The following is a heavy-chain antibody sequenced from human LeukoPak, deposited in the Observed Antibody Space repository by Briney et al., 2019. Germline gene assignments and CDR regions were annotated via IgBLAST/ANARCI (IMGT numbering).Heavy chain of an antibody. Sequence: SETLSLTCAVYGGSFSGYYWSWIRQPPGKGLEWIGEINHSGSTNYNPSLKSRVTISVDTSKNQFSLKLSSVTAADTAVYYCARYRSRSTRSETATRIEENWFDPWGQGTLVTVSS. V-gene: IGHV4-34*01. CDR1: GGSFSGYY. J-gene: IGHJ5*02. D-gene: IGHD2-2*01. CDR2: INHSGST. CDR3: ARYRSRSTRSETATRIEENWFDP.